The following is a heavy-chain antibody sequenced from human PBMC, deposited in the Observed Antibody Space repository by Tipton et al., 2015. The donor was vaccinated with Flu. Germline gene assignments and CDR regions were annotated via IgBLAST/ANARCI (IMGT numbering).Heavy chain of an antibody. CDR2: IKQDASEK. V-gene: IGHV3-7*03. Sequence: GSLRLSCAASGFTFSSYWMNWVRQAPGKGLQWLANIKQDASEKHYVDSVKGRFSISRDNAKNSLYLQMDNLRVEDTAVYYCARPRGGGSLYYFDYWGQGTLVSVSS. CDR1: GFTFSSYW. CDR3: ARPRGGGSLYYFDY. J-gene: IGHJ4*02. D-gene: IGHD1-26*01.